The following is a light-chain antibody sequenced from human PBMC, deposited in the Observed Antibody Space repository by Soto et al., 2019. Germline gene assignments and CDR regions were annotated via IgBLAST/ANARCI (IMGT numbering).Light chain of an antibody. Sequence: QPVLTQPPSVSGAPGQRVTISCTGSSSNIGANYDVHWYQQLPGTAPKLLINANINRPSGVPDRFSGSKSGTSASLAITGLQAEDEADYYCQSYDSSLRDWVFGGGTKLTVL. CDR2: ANI. CDR1: SSNIGANYD. V-gene: IGLV1-40*01. J-gene: IGLJ3*02. CDR3: QSYDSSLRDWV.